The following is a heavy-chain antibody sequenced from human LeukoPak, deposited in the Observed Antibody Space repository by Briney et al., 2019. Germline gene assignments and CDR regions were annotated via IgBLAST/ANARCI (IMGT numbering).Heavy chain of an antibody. J-gene: IGHJ4*02. CDR1: GFTFSSYA. CDR2: ISGSGGST. Sequence: SGGSLRLSCAASGFTFSSYAMSWVRQAPGKGLEWVSAISGSGGSTYYADSVKGRVTISRDNSKNTLYLQMNSLTAEDTAVYYCAKDGAARLNYFNSWGQGTLVTVSS. V-gene: IGHV3-23*01. D-gene: IGHD6-6*01. CDR3: AKDGAARLNYFNS.